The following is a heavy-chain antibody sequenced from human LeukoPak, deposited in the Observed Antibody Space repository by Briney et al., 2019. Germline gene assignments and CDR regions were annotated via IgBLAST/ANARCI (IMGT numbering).Heavy chain of an antibody. CDR2: IYYRGNT. V-gene: IGHV4-39*01. CDR1: GDSISSSSYY. Sequence: PSETLSLTCTVSGDSISSSSYYWGWIRQPPGKGLEWIGSIYYRGNTYYNPSLKSRVTISVDTSKSQLSLKLNSVTAADTAVYYCARLIAVAGIYYFDYWGQGTLVTVSS. D-gene: IGHD6-19*01. J-gene: IGHJ4*02. CDR3: ARLIAVAGIYYFDY.